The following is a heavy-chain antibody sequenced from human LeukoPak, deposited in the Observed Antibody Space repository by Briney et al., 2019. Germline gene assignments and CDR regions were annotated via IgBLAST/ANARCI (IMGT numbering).Heavy chain of an antibody. CDR1: AFTFSNYA. J-gene: IGHJ6*03. CDR2: ISGSGVST. CDR3: AKGVPLYYMDV. Sequence: PGGSLRLSCAASAFTFSNYAMSWVRQAPGKGQEWVSTISGSGVSTYYADSVKGRFTISRDNSKNTLYLQMNSLRAEDTAVYYCAKGVPLYYMDVWNKGTTVTVSS. D-gene: IGHD3-16*01. V-gene: IGHV3-23*01.